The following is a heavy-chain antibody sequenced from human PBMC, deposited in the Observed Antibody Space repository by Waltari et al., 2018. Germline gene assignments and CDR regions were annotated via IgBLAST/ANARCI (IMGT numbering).Heavy chain of an antibody. CDR3: ARRLGDGQWSGYYFDY. D-gene: IGHD3-16*01. CDR2: MNPNSGNT. CDR1: GYTFTSYD. Sequence: QVQLVQSGAEVKKPGASVKVSCKASGYTFTSYDINWVRPATGQGLEWMGWMNPNSGNTGYAQKFQGRVTITRNTSISTAYMELSSLRSEDTAVYYCARRLGDGQWSGYYFDYWGQGTLVTISS. J-gene: IGHJ4*02. V-gene: IGHV1-8*03.